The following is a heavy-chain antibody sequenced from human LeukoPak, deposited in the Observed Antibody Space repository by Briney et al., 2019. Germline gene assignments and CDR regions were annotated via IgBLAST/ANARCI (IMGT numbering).Heavy chain of an antibody. CDR1: GFTFSSNA. V-gene: IGHV3-23*01. D-gene: IGHD2-2*01. Sequence: GGSLRLSCAASGFTFSSNAMSWVRQAPGKGLEWVSAISGSGGSTYYADSVKGRFTISRDNSKNTLYLQMNSLRAEDTAVYFCAKDRGFQPDAFDIWGQGTMVPVSS. CDR2: ISGSGGST. J-gene: IGHJ3*02. CDR3: AKDRGFQPDAFDI.